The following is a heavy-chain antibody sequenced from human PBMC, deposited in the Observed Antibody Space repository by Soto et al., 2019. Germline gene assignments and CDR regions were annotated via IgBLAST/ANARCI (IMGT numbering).Heavy chain of an antibody. CDR3: ARDDEGGSYCDLGY. J-gene: IGHJ4*02. V-gene: IGHV3-30-3*01. D-gene: IGHD3-10*01. CDR1: GFNFGNYA. Sequence: GGSLRLSCAASGFNFGNYAMTWVRQAPGKGLEWVAIILHDGNNKYYADSVKGRFTISRDNSKNTLYLQMNSLRTEDTAIYYCARDDEGGSYCDLGYWGQGTLVTVSS. CDR2: ILHDGNNK.